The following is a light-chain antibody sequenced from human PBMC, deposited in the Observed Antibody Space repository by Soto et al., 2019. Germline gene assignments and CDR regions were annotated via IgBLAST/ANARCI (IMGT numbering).Light chain of an antibody. Sequence: QAVVTQPPSVSGAPGQRVTISCTGSSSNIGASYEVHWYQQLPGRAPKLLLYGNNNRPSGVPDRFSGAQSGTSGSLSITGLQAEDEADYYCQSYDSSLSGYVFGTGTKLTVL. CDR1: SSNIGASYE. V-gene: IGLV1-40*01. CDR2: GNN. J-gene: IGLJ1*01. CDR3: QSYDSSLSGYV.